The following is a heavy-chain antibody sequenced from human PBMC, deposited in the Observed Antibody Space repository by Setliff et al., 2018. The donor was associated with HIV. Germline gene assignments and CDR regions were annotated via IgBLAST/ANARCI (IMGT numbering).Heavy chain of an antibody. CDR3: ARADSSSWYFRSSIGFDY. J-gene: IGHJ4*02. Sequence: SETLSLTCAVYGGSFSGYYWSWIRQPPGKGLKWIGEIIPSGSTNYNPSLKSRVTISVDTSKNQFSLKLYSVTVADTAFYYCARADSSSWYFRSSIGFDYWGQGTLVTVSS. D-gene: IGHD6-13*01. CDR1: GGSFSGYY. CDR2: IIPSGST. V-gene: IGHV4-34*12.